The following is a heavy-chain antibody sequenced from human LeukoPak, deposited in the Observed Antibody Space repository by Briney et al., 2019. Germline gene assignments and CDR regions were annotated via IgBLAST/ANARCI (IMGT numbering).Heavy chain of an antibody. J-gene: IGHJ4*02. D-gene: IGHD4-23*01. CDR2: IYYSGST. CDR1: GGSINSGTFY. V-gene: IGHV4-31*03. Sequence: SQTLSLTCTVSGGSINSGTFYWSWIRQPPGKGLECIGYIYYSGSTYYNPSLKSRVTISVDTSKNQFSLKLSSVTAADTAVYYCARILGGNFYFDYWGQGTLVTVSS. CDR3: ARILGGNFYFDY.